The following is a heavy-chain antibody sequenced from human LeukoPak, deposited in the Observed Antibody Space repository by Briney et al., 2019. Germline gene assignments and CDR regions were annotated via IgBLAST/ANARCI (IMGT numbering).Heavy chain of an antibody. CDR1: GFTFSSYW. V-gene: IGHV3-74*01. CDR2: INSDGSST. D-gene: IGHD2-2*01. Sequence: GGSLRLSCAASGFTFSSYWMHWVRQAPGKGLVWVSRINSDGSSTSYADSVKGRFTISRDNAKNTLYLQMNSLRAEDTAVYYCAREDQLLSRDYWGQGTLVTVSS. J-gene: IGHJ4*02. CDR3: AREDQLLSRDY.